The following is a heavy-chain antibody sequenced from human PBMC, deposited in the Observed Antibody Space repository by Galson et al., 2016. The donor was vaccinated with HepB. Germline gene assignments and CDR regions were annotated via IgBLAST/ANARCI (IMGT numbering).Heavy chain of an antibody. D-gene: IGHD5-18*01. CDR3: ARDSTALVTNNWFDP. J-gene: IGHJ5*02. CDR1: GGTFNSYA. V-gene: IGHV1-69*13. Sequence: SVKVSCKASGGTFNSYAVSWVRQAPGQGLEWMGGFIPLFGTPQYAQNFQGRVTITADESTTTVYMELSSLRADDSAVYYCARDSTALVTNNWFDPWGQGTLVIVSS. CDR2: FIPLFGTP.